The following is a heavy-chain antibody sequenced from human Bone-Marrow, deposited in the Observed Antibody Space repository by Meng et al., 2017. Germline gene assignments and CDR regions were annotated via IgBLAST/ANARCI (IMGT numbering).Heavy chain of an antibody. J-gene: IGHJ3*02. Sequence: ASVKVSCKASGYTFTSNDINWVRQATGQGLEWMGWMNPNSGNTGYAQKYQGRVTMTRNTSISKAYMELSSLRSEDTAVYYCSRDRPEEYNLGDSSGSCRDDVFAIWGQGTLVTVSS. D-gene: IGHD3-22*01. CDR1: GYTFTSND. V-gene: IGHV1-8*01. CDR2: MNPNSGNT. CDR3: SRDRPEEYNLGDSSGSCRDDVFAI.